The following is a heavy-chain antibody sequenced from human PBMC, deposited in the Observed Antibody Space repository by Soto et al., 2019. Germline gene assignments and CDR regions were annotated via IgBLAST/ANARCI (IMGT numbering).Heavy chain of an antibody. Sequence: QVQLQESGPGLVQPSGTLSLTCAVSGDSINNSHWWSWVRQTPGKGLVWMGETYHSGNTNYNPSLKTRFTISLAQSKNPFSLKMNSVTAADTAVYYCAREVNSSPARGPNWFDPWGQGTLVTVSS. D-gene: IGHD6-13*01. CDR3: AREVNSSPARGPNWFDP. CDR2: TYHSGNT. J-gene: IGHJ5*02. CDR1: GDSINNSHW. V-gene: IGHV4-4*02.